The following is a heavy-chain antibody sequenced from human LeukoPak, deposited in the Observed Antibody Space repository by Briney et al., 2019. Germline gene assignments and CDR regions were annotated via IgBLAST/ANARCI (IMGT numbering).Heavy chain of an antibody. Sequence: GASLKVSCKASGYTFTGYYMHSVRQAPGHRLECIGWSNPNSGGTNYAQKFQGRVTMTRDTSISTAYMELSRLRSDDTAVYYCAIHKTDDFWSGYFDYWGQGTLVTVSS. V-gene: IGHV1-2*02. CDR3: AIHKTDDFWSGYFDY. J-gene: IGHJ4*02. CDR1: GYTFTGYY. D-gene: IGHD3-3*01. CDR2: SNPNSGGT.